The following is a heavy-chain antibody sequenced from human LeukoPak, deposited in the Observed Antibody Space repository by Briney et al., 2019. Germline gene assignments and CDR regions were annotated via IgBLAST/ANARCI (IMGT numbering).Heavy chain of an antibody. CDR3: ARAKNQYYDFWSGYYECGWFDP. Sequence: GGSLRLSCAASGFTFSSYGMHWVRQAPGKGLEWVAVIWYDGSNKYYADSVKGRFTISRDNSKNTLYLQMNSLRAEDTAVYYCARAKNQYYDFWSGYYECGWFDPWGQGTLVTVSS. J-gene: IGHJ5*02. CDR2: IWYDGSNK. CDR1: GFTFSSYG. D-gene: IGHD3-3*01. V-gene: IGHV3-33*01.